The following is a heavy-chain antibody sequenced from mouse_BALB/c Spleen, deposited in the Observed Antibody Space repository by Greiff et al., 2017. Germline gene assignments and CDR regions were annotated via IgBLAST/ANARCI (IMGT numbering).Heavy chain of an antibody. CDR2: INPSNGRT. CDR1: GYTFTSYW. V-gene: IGHV1S81*02. CDR3: ASYDGYLYAMDY. Sequence: QVQLQQPGAELVKPGASVKLSCKASGYTFTSYWMHWVKQRPGQGLEWIGEINPSNGRTNYNEKFKSKATLTVDESSSTAYMQLSSLTSEDSAVYYCASYDGYLYAMDYWGQGTSVTVSS. J-gene: IGHJ4*01. D-gene: IGHD2-3*01.